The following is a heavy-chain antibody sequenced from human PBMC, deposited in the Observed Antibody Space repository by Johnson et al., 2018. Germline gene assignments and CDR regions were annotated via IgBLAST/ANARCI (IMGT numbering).Heavy chain of an antibody. V-gene: IGHV3-23*04. CDR1: GFTFSSYA. CDR2: IRGSAGST. Sequence: VQLVQSGGGLVQPGGSXRLSCAASGFTFSSYAMSWVRQAPGKGLEWVSAIRGSAGSTYYADSVKGRFTISRDNSKHTLYLQMNSLRAEDTAVYYCAKKAPDFWSGVRPLGYFQHWGQGTLVTVSS. D-gene: IGHD3-3*01. CDR3: AKKAPDFWSGVRPLGYFQH. J-gene: IGHJ1*01.